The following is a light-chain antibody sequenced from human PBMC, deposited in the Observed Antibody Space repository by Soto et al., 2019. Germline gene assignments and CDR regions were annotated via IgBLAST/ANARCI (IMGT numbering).Light chain of an antibody. J-gene: IGKJ1*01. CDR2: GVS. CDR1: QRVSSSY. V-gene: IGKV3-20*01. Sequence: EIVLTQSPGTLSLSPGERGTLSCRASQRVSSSYLAWYQQKPGQAPRLLIYGVSTRAPGIPDRYRGSGSGTDFTLTITRLEPEDFAVYYCRQYGSSPRTFGQGTKVEIK. CDR3: RQYGSSPRT.